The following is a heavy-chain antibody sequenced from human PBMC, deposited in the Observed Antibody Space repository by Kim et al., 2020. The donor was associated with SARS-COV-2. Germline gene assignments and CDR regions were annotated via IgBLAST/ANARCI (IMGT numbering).Heavy chain of an antibody. Sequence: GGSLRLSCAASGFTFSNYWMSWVRQAPGKGLEWVANIKQDGSEKDSVDSLKGRFTISRDNARNSLFLQMNGLRADDTAVYYCARVSPIHDYSTYRPFDY. CDR2: IKQDGSEK. CDR1: GFTFSNYW. V-gene: IGHV3-7*03. D-gene: IGHD4-4*01. J-gene: IGHJ4*01. CDR3: ARVSPIHDYSTYRPFDY.